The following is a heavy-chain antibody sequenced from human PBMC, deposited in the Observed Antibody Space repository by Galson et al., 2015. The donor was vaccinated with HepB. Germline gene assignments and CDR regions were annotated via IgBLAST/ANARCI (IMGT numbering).Heavy chain of an antibody. D-gene: IGHD3-22*01. Sequence: SCKASGYTFTSYGISWVRQAPGQGLEWMGWISAYNGDTNYAQKLQGRVTMTTDTSTSTAYMELRSLRSDDTAVYYCARDKGITMIVVDLDIWGQGTMVTVSS. J-gene: IGHJ3*02. V-gene: IGHV1-18*01. CDR1: GYTFTSYG. CDR3: ARDKGITMIVVDLDI. CDR2: ISAYNGDT.